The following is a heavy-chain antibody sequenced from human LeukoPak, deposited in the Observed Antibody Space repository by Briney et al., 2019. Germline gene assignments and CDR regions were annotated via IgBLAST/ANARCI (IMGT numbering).Heavy chain of an antibody. V-gene: IGHV4-4*07. J-gene: IGHJ6*03. Sequence: SETLSLTCTVSGGSISSYYWSWIRQPAGKGLEWIGRIYTSGSTNYNPSLKSRVTMSVDTSKNQFSLKLSSVTAADTAVYYCARAPGGRTRPRYYYYMDVWGKGTTVTVSS. CDR1: GGSISSYY. D-gene: IGHD1/OR15-1a*01. CDR2: IYTSGST. CDR3: ARAPGGRTRPRYYYYMDV.